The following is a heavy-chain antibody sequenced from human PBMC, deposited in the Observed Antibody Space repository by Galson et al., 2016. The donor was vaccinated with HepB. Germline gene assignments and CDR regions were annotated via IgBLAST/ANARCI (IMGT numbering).Heavy chain of an antibody. J-gene: IGHJ5*02. CDR3: ARAGAGVTATGYNWFDP. V-gene: IGHV3-21*01. D-gene: IGHD2-21*02. Sequence: SLRLSCAASGFIFSYYGMDWVRQAPGKGLEWVSSIYINSSYKYYADSVKGRFTISRDNAKKSVYLQMNSLRAEDTAVYYCARAGAGVTATGYNWFDPWGQGTLVTVSS. CDR1: GFIFSYYG. CDR2: IYINSSYK.